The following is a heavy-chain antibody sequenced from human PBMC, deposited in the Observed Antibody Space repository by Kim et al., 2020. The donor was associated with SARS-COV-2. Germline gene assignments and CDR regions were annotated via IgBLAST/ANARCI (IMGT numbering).Heavy chain of an antibody. V-gene: IGHV4-34*01. D-gene: IGHD3-22*01. CDR2: INHSGST. CDR1: GGSFSGYY. J-gene: IGHJ4*02. CDR3: ARVRYYYDSSGYCL. Sequence: SETLSLTCAVYGGSFSGYYWSWIRQPPGKGLEWIGEINHSGSTNYNPSLKSRVTISVDTSKNQFSLKLSSVTAADTAVYYCARVRYYYDSSGYCLWGQGT.